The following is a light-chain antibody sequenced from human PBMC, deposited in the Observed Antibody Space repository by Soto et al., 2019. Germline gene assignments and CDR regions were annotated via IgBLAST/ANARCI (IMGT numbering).Light chain of an antibody. V-gene: IGKV1-5*01. CDR2: DAS. CDR3: QQYNSYPYT. J-gene: IGKJ2*01. Sequence: DIQMTQSPSTLSASVGDRDTITCRASQSISSWLAWYQQKPGKAPKLLIYDASSLESGVPSRFSGSGSGTEFTLTISSLQPDDFATYYCQQYNSYPYTFGQWTKLEIK. CDR1: QSISSW.